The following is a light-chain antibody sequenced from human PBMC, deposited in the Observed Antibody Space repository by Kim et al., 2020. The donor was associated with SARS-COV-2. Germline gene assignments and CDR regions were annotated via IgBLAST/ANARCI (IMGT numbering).Light chain of an antibody. CDR2: EVS. J-gene: IGLJ3*02. V-gene: IGLV2-8*01. Sequence: QSALTQPPSASGSLGQSVTISCTGTNSDVGGYNYVSWFQHHPGKAPKLMIYEVSKRPSGVPDRFSGSKSGNKASLTVSGLQAEDEADYYCSSYAGNKKGVFGGGTKLTVL. CDR1: NSDVGGYNY. CDR3: SSYAGNKKGV.